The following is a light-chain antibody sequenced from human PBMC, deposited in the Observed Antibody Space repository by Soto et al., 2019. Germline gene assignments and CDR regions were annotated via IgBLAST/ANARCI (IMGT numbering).Light chain of an antibody. V-gene: IGLV1-44*01. Sequence: QSVLTQPPSASGTPGQRVTISCSGSSSNIGRNAVNWYQQLPGTVPKLLIYGNYQRPSGVPDRFSGSESATSASLAISGLQSEDEADYYCAVWDDSLKSWVFGGGTKLTVL. CDR3: AVWDDSLKSWV. J-gene: IGLJ3*02. CDR1: SSNIGRNA. CDR2: GNY.